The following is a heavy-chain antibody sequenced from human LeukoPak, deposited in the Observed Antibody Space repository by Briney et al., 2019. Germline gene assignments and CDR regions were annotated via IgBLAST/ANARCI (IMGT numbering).Heavy chain of an antibody. V-gene: IGHV3-23*01. CDR2: ISGDGGNT. D-gene: IGHD5-24*01. CDR1: GFTFGSYA. Sequence: GGSLRLSCAASGFTFGSYAMGWVRQAPGQGLEWVSVISGDGGNTYYADSVKGRFTIPRDNSKDTLFLQMNSLRAEDTAIYYCARDIQLSTWGLGTMVTVSS. CDR3: ARDIQLST. J-gene: IGHJ3*01.